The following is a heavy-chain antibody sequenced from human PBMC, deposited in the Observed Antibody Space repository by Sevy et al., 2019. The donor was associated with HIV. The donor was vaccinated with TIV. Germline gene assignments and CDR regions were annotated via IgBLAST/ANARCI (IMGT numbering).Heavy chain of an antibody. CDR3: ARAPSGSQGPGQYFHH. V-gene: IGHV1-18*01. Sequence: ASVKVSCKASGYTFINYHLTWIRQAPGQGLEWMGWITANNGNTNYAQRLQDRVTMTAETSTSTAYMELRSLTTDDTAVYYCARAPSGSQGPGQYFHHWGQGTLVTVSS. CDR1: GYTFINYH. CDR2: ITANNGNT. J-gene: IGHJ1*01. D-gene: IGHD1-26*01.